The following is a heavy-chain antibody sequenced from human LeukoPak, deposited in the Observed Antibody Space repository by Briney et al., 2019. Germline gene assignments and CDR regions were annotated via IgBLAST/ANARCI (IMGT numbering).Heavy chain of an antibody. CDR1: GFTFSSYA. D-gene: IGHD5-12*01. J-gene: IGHJ4*02. Sequence: GGSLRLSCAASGFTFSSYAMSWVRQAPGKGLEWVSVIYSGGSTYYADSVKGRFTISRDNSKNTLYLQMNSLRAEDTAVYYCARDMDIVAPAGGFDYWGQGTLVTVSS. V-gene: IGHV3-66*01. CDR3: ARDMDIVAPAGGFDY. CDR2: IYSGGST.